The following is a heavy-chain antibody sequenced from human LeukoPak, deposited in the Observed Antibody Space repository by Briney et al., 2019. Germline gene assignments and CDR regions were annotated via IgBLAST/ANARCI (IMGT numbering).Heavy chain of an antibody. V-gene: IGHV3-33*03. CDR3: AKDRLAFGGQQLVDY. Sequence: GGSLRLSCAASGFTFSSYGMHWVRQAPGKGLEWVAVIWYDGSSRYYADSVKGRLTISRDNSKNMFYLQMNSLRAEDTAVYYCAKDRLAFGGQQLVDYWGQGTLVTVSS. D-gene: IGHD6-13*01. CDR2: IWYDGSSR. J-gene: IGHJ4*02. CDR1: GFTFSSYG.